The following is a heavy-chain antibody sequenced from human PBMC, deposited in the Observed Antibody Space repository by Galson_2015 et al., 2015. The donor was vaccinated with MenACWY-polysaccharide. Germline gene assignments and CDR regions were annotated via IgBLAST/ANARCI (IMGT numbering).Heavy chain of an antibody. CDR1: GFTFSSYS. V-gene: IGHV3-48*01. CDR3: ARAYYDFWSGYGKAYYFDY. CDR2: ISSSSSTI. D-gene: IGHD3-3*01. Sequence: SLRLSCAASGFTFSSYSMNWVRQAPGKGLEWVSYISSSSSTIYYADSVKGRFTISRDNAKNSLYLQMNSLRAEDTAVYYCARAYYDFWSGYGKAYYFDYWGQGTLVTVSS. J-gene: IGHJ4*02.